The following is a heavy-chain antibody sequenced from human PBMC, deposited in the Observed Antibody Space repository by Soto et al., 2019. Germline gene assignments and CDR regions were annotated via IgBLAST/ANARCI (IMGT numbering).Heavy chain of an antibody. V-gene: IGHV1-58*02. CDR1: GFTFTSSA. CDR2: IVVGSGNT. Sequence: SVKVSCKASGFTFTSSAMQWVRQARGQRLDWIGWIVVGSGNTNYAQKFQERVTITRDMSTSTAYIELSSLRSEDTAVYYCAAEGAVTTGMDVWGQGPTVTVSS. CDR3: AAEGAVTTGMDV. J-gene: IGHJ6*02. D-gene: IGHD4-17*01.